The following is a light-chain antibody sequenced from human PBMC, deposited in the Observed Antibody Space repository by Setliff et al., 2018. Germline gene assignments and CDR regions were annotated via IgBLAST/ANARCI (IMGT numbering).Light chain of an antibody. CDR3: MQALQTPLT. V-gene: IGKV2-28*01. Sequence: DIVMTQSPLSLPVTPGEPASISCRSSQSLLHSNGYIYLDWYLQKPGQSPQLLIYLGSNRASGVPDRFSGSGSGTGFTLKISRVEAEDVGVYYCMQALQTPLTFGQGTKVDIK. J-gene: IGKJ1*01. CDR2: LGS. CDR1: QSLLHSNGYIY.